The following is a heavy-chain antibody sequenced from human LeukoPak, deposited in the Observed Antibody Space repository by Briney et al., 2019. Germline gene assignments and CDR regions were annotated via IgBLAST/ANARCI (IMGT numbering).Heavy chain of an antibody. J-gene: IGHJ4*02. CDR2: ISWNSGSI. Sequence: PGRSLRLSCAASGFTFDDYAMHWVRQAPGKGLEWVSGISWNSGSIGYADSVKGRFTISRDNAKNSLYLQMNSLRAEDTAVYYCARDSSWYDYWGQGTLVTVSS. D-gene: IGHD6-13*01. V-gene: IGHV3-9*01. CDR3: ARDSSWYDY. CDR1: GFTFDDYA.